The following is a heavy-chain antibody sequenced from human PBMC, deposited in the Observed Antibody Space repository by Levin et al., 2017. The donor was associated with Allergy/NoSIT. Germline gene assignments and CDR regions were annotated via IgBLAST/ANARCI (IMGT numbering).Heavy chain of an antibody. V-gene: IGHV3-23*01. CDR3: AKGWQYYHPYFDD. CDR2: LSGSGGGT. CDR1: GFTFSTYA. J-gene: IGHJ4*02. D-gene: IGHD2/OR15-2a*01. Sequence: PGGSLRLSCAASGFTFSTYAMSWVRQAPGKGLEWVSTLSGSGGGTYYADSVKGRFTISRDNSKNTLYLQMNSLRAEDTAVYYCAKGWQYYHPYFDDWGQGTLVTVSS.